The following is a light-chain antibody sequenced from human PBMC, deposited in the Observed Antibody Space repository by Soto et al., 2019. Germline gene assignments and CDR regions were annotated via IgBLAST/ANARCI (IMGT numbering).Light chain of an antibody. J-gene: IGLJ3*02. CDR3: AAWDDSLSSWV. Sequence: QPVLTQPPSASGTPGQRVTISCSGSSSNIGGNFVFWYQHLPGTAPKLLIYRHNQRPSGVPDRFSGSTSGTSASLAISGLRTEDEADYYCAAWDDSLSSWVFGGGTQLTVL. V-gene: IGLV1-47*01. CDR2: RHN. CDR1: SSNIGGNF.